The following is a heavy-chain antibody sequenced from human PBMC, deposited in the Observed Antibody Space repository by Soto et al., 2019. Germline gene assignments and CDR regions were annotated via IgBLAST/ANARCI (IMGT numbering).Heavy chain of an antibody. CDR3: ARHNYGSGSTYFDY. D-gene: IGHD3-10*01. V-gene: IGHV4-59*08. Sequence: LYLTCTVSGGSISSYYLSWIRQPPGKGLEWIGYIYYSGSTNYNPSLKSRVTISVDTSKNQFSLRLNSMTAADTAVYYCARHNYGSGSTYFDYWGQGNLVPVSS. CDR2: IYYSGST. CDR1: GGSISSYY. J-gene: IGHJ4*02.